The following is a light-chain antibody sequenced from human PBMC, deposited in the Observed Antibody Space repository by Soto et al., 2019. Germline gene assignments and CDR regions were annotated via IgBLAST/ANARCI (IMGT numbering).Light chain of an antibody. J-gene: IGKJ1*01. CDR1: QSVSSSY. Sequence: EIVLTQSPGTLSLSPGERATLSCRASQSVSSSYLAWYQQKPGLAPRLLIFGASSRATGIPDRFSGSGSGTYCTLTISRLEPEDFAVYYCQQYGSSLSTFGQGTKVEIK. CDR3: QQYGSSLST. CDR2: GAS. V-gene: IGKV3-20*01.